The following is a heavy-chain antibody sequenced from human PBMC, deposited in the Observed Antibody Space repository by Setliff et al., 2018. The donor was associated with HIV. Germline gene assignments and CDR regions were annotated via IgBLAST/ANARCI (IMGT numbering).Heavy chain of an antibody. CDR2: ISSSSSYI. CDR3: ARNTDVDSVYRPFHI. J-gene: IGHJ3*02. D-gene: IGHD1-26*01. Sequence: PGGTLRLSCAASEFTFSSDNMNWVRQAPGKGLEWVSSISSSSSYIYYVDSVRGRFTISRDNAKNSLYLQMNSLRAEDTAVYYCARNTDVDSVYRPFHIWGQGTMVTVSS. V-gene: IGHV3-21*04. CDR1: EFTFSSDN.